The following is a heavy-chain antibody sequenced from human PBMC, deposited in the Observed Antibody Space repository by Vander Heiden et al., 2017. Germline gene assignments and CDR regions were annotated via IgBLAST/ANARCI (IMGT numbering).Heavy chain of an antibody. CDR1: GFTSTKYA. V-gene: IGHV3-30*04. D-gene: IGHD2-2*02. CDR2: IAIDGRSE. CDR3: AREPYTLGGLPMFFFDY. J-gene: IGHJ4*02. Sequence: QVQLVESGGGVVQPGRSLRLSCAASGFTSTKYASHWVRQAPGKGLEWVAVIAIDGRSEYFADSVKGRFTISRDNSKDTLNLQMNSLRLEDTAMYFCAREPYTLGGLPMFFFDYLGQGTLVTVSS.